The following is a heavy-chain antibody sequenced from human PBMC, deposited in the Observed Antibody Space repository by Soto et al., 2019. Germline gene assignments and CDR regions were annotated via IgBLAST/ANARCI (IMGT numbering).Heavy chain of an antibody. V-gene: IGHV3-23*01. D-gene: IGHD3-22*01. CDR1: GFTFSSYA. J-gene: IGHJ6*03. CDR3: AKLLHKAQYYYYYMDV. CDR2: ISGSGGST. Sequence: SGGSLRLSCAASGFTFSSYAMSWVRQAPGKGLEWVSAISGSGGSTYYADSVKGRFTISRDNSKNTLYLQMNSLRAEDTAVHYCAKLLHKAQYYYYYMDVWGKGTTVTVSS.